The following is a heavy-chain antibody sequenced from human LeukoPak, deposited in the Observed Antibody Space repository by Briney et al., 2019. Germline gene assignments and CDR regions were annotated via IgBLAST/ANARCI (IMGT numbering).Heavy chain of an antibody. D-gene: IGHD6-19*01. V-gene: IGHV3-30*18. CDR3: AKDQESSGWDY. CDR2: ISYDGSNK. J-gene: IGHJ4*02. Sequence: GRSLRLSCAASGFTFSSHGMHWVRQAPGKGLEWVAVISYDGSNKYYADSVKGRFTISRDNSKNTLYLQMNSLRAEDTAVYYCAKDQESSGWDYWGQGTLVTVSS. CDR1: GFTFSSHG.